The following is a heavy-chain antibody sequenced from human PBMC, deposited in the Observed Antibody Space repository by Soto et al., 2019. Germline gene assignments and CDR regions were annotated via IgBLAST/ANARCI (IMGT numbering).Heavy chain of an antibody. D-gene: IGHD3-16*01. CDR3: VKDFDVTAFGGVMTLDY. V-gene: IGHV1-8*01. J-gene: IGHJ4*01. CDR2: MNPNSGNT. Sequence: ASVKVSCKASGYTFTSYDINWVRQATGQGLEWLGWMNPNSGNTGYAQKFQGRVTMTRNTSISTAYMELSSLRVEDTAVYYCVKDFDVTAFGGVMTLDYWGHGTLVTVSS. CDR1: GYTFTSYD.